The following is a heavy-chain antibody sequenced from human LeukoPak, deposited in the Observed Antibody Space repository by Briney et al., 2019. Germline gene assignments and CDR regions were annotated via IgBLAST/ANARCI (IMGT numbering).Heavy chain of an antibody. D-gene: IGHD3-16*02. V-gene: IGHV1-2*02. CDR1: GYTFTGYY. Sequence: ASVKVSCEASGYTFTGYYMHWVRQAPGQGLEWMGWINPNSGGTNYAQKFQGRVTMTRDTSISTAYMELSRLRSDDTAVYYCAKSYDYVWGSYRSGAFDIWGQGTMVTVSS. J-gene: IGHJ3*02. CDR2: INPNSGGT. CDR3: AKSYDYVWGSYRSGAFDI.